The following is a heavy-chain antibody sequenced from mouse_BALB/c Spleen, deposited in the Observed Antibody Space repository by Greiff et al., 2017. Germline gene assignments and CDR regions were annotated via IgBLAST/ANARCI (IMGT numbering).Heavy chain of an antibody. J-gene: IGHJ2*01. V-gene: IGHV1S56*01. CDR3: ARLWLRRDYFDY. Sequence: QVQLQQSGPELVKPGASVRISCKASGYTFTSYYIHWVKQRPGQGLEWIGWIYPGNVNTKYNEKFKGKATLTADKSSSTAYMQLSSLTSEDSAVYFCARLWLRRDYFDYWGQGTTLTVSS. CDR2: IYPGNVNT. CDR1: GYTFTSYY. D-gene: IGHD2-2*01.